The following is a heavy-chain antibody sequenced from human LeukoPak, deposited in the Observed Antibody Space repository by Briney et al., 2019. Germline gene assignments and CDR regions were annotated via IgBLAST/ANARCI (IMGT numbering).Heavy chain of an antibody. CDR1: GFTFSNYA. Sequence: GSLRLSCAASGFTFSNYAMIWVRQAPGKGLEWIGYIFSTGDTYYNSSLQSRITISVDTSKNQFSLRLTSVTAADTAVYYCALVDEGYWGQGTLVTVSS. CDR3: ALVDEGY. V-gene: IGHV4-59*04. CDR2: IFSTGDT. J-gene: IGHJ4*02.